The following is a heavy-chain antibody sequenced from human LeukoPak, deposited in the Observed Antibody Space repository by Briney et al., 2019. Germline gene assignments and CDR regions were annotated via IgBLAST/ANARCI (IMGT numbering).Heavy chain of an antibody. CDR1: GGSISSYC. CDR2: IYYSGST. D-gene: IGHD2-15*01. CDR3: ARREDGGGNFDY. V-gene: IGHV4-59*01. J-gene: IGHJ4*02. Sequence: SETLSLTCTVSGGSISSYCWSWIRQPPGKGLKWIGYIYYSGSTNYNPSLKSRVTISVDTSKNQFSLKLSSVTAADTAVYYCARREDGGGNFDYWGQGTLVTVSS.